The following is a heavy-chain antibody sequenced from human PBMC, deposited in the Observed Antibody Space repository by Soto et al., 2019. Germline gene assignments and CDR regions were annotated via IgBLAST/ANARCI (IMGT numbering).Heavy chain of an antibody. J-gene: IGHJ4*02. CDR1: GGTFSSYA. V-gene: IGHV1-69*01. CDR2: IIPIFGTA. CDR3: ARSPGAYCSSTSCYTYLWDS. Sequence: QVQLVQSGAEVKKPGSSVKVSCKASGGTFSSYAISWVRQAPGQGLEWMGGIIPIFGTANYAQKFQGRVTLTADESTSTAYMELSSLRSEDTAVYYCARSPGAYCSSTSCYTYLWDSWGQGPLVTVSS. D-gene: IGHD2-2*02.